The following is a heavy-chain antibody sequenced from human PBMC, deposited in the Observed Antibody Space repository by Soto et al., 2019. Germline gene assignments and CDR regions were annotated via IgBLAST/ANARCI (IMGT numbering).Heavy chain of an antibody. J-gene: IGHJ5*02. CDR1: GGSISSDSYY. CDR3: ARVSFDHFVHWFDP. V-gene: IGHV4-39*01. Sequence: SETLSLTCTVSGGSISSDSYYWGWIRQSPEKGLEWIASISYSGSTYYNPTLKSRLIISVDTSKSQFSLKLSSVTAADTAVYYCARVSFDHFVHWFDPWGQGTLVTVSS. CDR2: ISYSGST. D-gene: IGHD3-9*01.